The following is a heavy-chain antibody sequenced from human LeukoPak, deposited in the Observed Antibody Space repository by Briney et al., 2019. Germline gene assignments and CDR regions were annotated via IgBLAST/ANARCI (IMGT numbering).Heavy chain of an antibody. CDR3: ARSSAAAALVFDY. D-gene: IGHD6-13*01. J-gene: IGHJ4*02. Sequence: GGSLRLSCAASGFTFSSYSMNWVRQAPGKGLEWVSSISSSSSYIYYADSAKSRFTISRDNAKNSLYLQMNSLRAEDTAVYYCARSSAAAALVFDYWGQGTLVTVSS. CDR2: ISSSSSYI. V-gene: IGHV3-21*01. CDR1: GFTFSSYS.